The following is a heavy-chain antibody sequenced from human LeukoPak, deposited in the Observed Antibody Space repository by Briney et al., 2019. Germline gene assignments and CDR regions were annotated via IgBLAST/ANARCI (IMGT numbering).Heavy chain of an antibody. CDR3: ARAPHRYCSGGSCVIDY. J-gene: IGHJ4*02. D-gene: IGHD2-15*01. CDR1: GYTFTSYD. V-gene: IGHV1-8*01. CDR2: MNPNSGNT. Sequence: GASVKVSCKASGYTFTSYDINWVRQATGQGLEWMGWMNPNSGNTGYAQKFQGRVTMTRNTSISTAYMELSSLRSEDTAVYYCARAPHRYCSGGSCVIDYWGQGTLVTVSS.